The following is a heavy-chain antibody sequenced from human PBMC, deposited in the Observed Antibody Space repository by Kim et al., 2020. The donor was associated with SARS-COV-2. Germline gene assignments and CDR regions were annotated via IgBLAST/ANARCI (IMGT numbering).Heavy chain of an antibody. CDR2: INTNTGNP. CDR3: ARGIVVVPAAIVVVEFINDY. J-gene: IGHJ4*02. CDR1: GYTFTSYA. D-gene: IGHD2-2*01. V-gene: IGHV7-4-1*02. Sequence: ASVKVSCKASGYTFTSYAMNWVRQAPGQGLEWMGWINTNTGNPTYAQGFTGRFVFSLDTSVSTAYLQISSLKAEDTAVYYCARGIVVVPAAIVVVEFINDYWGQGTLVTVSS.